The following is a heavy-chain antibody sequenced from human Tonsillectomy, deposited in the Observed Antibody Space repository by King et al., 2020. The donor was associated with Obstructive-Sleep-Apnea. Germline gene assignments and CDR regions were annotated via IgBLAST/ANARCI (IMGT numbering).Heavy chain of an antibody. CDR1: GYTFTSYN. Sequence: QLVQSGAEVKRPGASVTVSCKPSGYTFTSYNIIHRVRQAPGQKLEWMGWINLGNGNTKYSQKFQGRVTITRDTSANTAHMELSSLRSEDTALYYCAREGRPAAGIYYFDYWGQGTLVTVSS. CDR3: AREGRPAAGIYYFDY. CDR2: INLGNGNT. J-gene: IGHJ4*02. V-gene: IGHV1-3*01. D-gene: IGHD6-13*01.